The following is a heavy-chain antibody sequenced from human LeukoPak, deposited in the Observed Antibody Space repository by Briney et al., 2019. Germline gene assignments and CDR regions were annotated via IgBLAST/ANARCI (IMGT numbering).Heavy chain of an antibody. CDR1: GFTFSSYS. CDR3: ARASIAAAGYYFDY. Sequence: GGSLRLSCAASGFTFSSYSMNWVRQAPGKGLEWVSVMYSGGSKFYADSVKDRFSVSRDNSKNIFYLQMNGLRADDTAVYYCARASIAAAGYYFDYWGQGALVTVSS. J-gene: IGHJ4*02. V-gene: IGHV3-66*01. CDR2: MYSGGSK. D-gene: IGHD6-13*01.